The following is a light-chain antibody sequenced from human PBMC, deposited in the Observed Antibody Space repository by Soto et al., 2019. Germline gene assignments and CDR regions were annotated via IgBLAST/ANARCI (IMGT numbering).Light chain of an antibody. CDR1: QIVVSNY. Sequence: IVLTQSPDTLSLSPGERATLSCRASQIVVSNYVACYQQKLGHAPILLIYDASMRATGIQDRFSGSGSGTDFTITISRLEPEDFVVYYCQQYGRSPTFGQGTKVDIK. V-gene: IGKV3-20*01. CDR3: QQYGRSPT. CDR2: DAS. J-gene: IGKJ1*01.